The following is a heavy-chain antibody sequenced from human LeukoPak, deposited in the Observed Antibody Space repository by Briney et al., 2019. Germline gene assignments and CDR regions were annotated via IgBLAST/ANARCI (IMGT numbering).Heavy chain of an antibody. CDR3: ARSGAEITRLYDY. J-gene: IGHJ4*02. D-gene: IGHD3-16*01. Sequence: ASVKVSCKASGGTFSSYAISWVRQAPGQGLEWMGGIIPIFGTANYAQKFQGRVTITTDESTSTAYMELSSLRSEDTAVYHCARSGAEITRLYDYWGQGTLVTVSS. CDR2: IIPIFGTA. CDR1: GGTFSSYA. V-gene: IGHV1-69*05.